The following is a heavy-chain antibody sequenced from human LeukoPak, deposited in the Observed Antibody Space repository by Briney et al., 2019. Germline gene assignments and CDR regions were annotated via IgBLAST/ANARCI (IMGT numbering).Heavy chain of an antibody. D-gene: IGHD4-17*01. CDR3: ARATTVTREFDY. V-gene: IGHV4-61*01. Sequence: SETLSLTCSVSGGSVSSGNYYWAWIRQPPGKGLQWIGYIYHSGNTNYNSSLKSRVDISIDTSKNQFSLKLSSVTAADTAVYYCARATTVTREFDYWGQGTLVTVSS. CDR2: IYHSGNT. CDR1: GGSVSSGNYY. J-gene: IGHJ4*02.